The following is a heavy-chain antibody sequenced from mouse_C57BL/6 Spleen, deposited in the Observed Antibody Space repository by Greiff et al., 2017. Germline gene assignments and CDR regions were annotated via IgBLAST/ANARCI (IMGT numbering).Heavy chain of an antibody. CDR1: GYSFTGYY. CDR2: INPSTGGT. J-gene: IGHJ2*01. Sequence: VQLKQSGPELVKPGASVKISCKASGYSFTGYYMNWVKQSPEKSLEWIGEINPSTGGTTYNQKFKAKATLTVDKSSSTAYMQLKSLTSEDSAVYYCARSGTGRGEDYWGQGTTLTVSS. D-gene: IGHD4-1*01. V-gene: IGHV1-42*01. CDR3: ARSGTGRGEDY.